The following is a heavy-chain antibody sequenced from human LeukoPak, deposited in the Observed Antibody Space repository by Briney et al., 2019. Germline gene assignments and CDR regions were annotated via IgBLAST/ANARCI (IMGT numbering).Heavy chain of an antibody. J-gene: IGHJ6*03. CDR1: GGSIRSYY. CDR3: ARDSVRDFWSGYYSGHYYYMDV. V-gene: IGHV4-59*01. D-gene: IGHD3-3*01. CDR2: IYYSGST. Sequence: PSETLSLTCTVSGGSIRSYYWSWIRQPPGKGGEWIGYIYYSGSTNYNPSLKSRVTISVDTSKNQFSLKLSSVTAADTAVYYCARDSVRDFWSGYYSGHYYYMDVWGKGTTVTVSS.